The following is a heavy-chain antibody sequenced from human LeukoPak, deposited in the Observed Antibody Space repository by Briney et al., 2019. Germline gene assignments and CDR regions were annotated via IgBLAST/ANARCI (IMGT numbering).Heavy chain of an antibody. Sequence: GASVKVSCKTSGYTFTNYGMHWVRQAPRQSPEWMGWINTGNGNAKSSQKFQDRVTLTRDTSATTAYMELNSLSSEDTAVYYSARVPLSDPSGHYYAHWGQGTLVTVSS. CDR2: INTGNGNA. D-gene: IGHD3-22*01. V-gene: IGHV1-3*04. CDR3: ARVPLSDPSGHYYAH. J-gene: IGHJ1*01. CDR1: GYTFTNYG.